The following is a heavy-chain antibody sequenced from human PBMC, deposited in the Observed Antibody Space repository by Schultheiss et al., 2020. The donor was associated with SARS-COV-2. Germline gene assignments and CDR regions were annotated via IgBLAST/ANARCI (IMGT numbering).Heavy chain of an antibody. J-gene: IGHJ4*02. CDR3: TSLFDGYNLGDY. CDR2: ISPSSGGT. V-gene: IGHV1-2*06. D-gene: IGHD5-24*01. CDR1: GYTFTDYY. Sequence: ASVKVSCKASGYTFTDYYMHWVRQAPGRGLEWMGRISPSSGGTNYAERFNDRVTMTRDTSISTAYMDLRSLTSDDTATYYCTSLFDGYNLGDYWGQGTLVTVSS.